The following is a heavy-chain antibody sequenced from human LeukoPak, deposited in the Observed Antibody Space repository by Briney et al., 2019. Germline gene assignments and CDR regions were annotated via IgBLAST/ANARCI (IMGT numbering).Heavy chain of an antibody. D-gene: IGHD6-6*01. V-gene: IGHV3-64*01. J-gene: IGHJ4*02. Sequence: PGGSLRLSCSASGFTFSSYAMHWVRQAPGKGLEYVSAISSYGGSTYYANSVKDRFTISRDNSKNTVYLQMGSLRTEDMAVYYCARISRSHDYDYWGQGTLVTVSS. CDR3: ARISRSHDYDY. CDR1: GFTFSSYA. CDR2: ISSYGGST.